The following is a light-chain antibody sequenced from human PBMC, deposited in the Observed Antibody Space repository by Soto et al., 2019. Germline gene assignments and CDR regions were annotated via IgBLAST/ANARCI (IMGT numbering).Light chain of an antibody. J-gene: IGLJ2*01. Sequence: KFMLTQPHSVSESPGKTVTISCTGSSGSIASSYVQWYQQRPGSAPTTVIFGNNQRPSGVPARFSGSIDISSNSASLIISGLKTEDEADYYCQSYDTTNRALVVFGGGTKLTVL. CDR2: GNN. CDR3: QSYDTTNRALVV. CDR1: SGSIASSY. V-gene: IGLV6-57*02.